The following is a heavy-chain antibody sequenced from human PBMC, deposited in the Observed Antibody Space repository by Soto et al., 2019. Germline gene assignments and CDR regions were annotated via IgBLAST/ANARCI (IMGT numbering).Heavy chain of an antibody. V-gene: IGHV3-66*01. D-gene: IGHD2-15*01. CDR2: IYSGSST. J-gene: IGHJ4*02. CDR1: GFTVSSNY. Sequence: EVQLVESGGGLVQPGGSLRLSCAASGFTVSSNYMSWVRQAPGKGLEWVSVIYSGSSTYYADSVKGRFTISRDNSKNTLYLQMNSLRAEDTAVYYCARAREICSGGSCLTSDYWGQGTLVTVSS. CDR3: ARAREICSGGSCLTSDY.